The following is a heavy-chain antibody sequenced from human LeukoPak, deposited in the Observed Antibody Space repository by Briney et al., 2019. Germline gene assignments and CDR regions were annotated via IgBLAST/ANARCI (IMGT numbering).Heavy chain of an antibody. Sequence: PSETLSLTCAVYGGSFSGYYWSWIRQPPGKGLEWIGEINHSGSTNYNPSLKSRVTISLDTSKNQVSLNLRSVTAADTAIYYCARIFEYWGLGTLVTVSS. CDR1: GGSFSGYY. CDR3: ARIFEY. V-gene: IGHV4-34*01. J-gene: IGHJ4*02. CDR2: INHSGST.